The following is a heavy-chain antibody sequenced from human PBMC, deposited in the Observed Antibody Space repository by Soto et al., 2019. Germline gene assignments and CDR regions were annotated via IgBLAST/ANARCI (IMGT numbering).Heavy chain of an antibody. CDR2: LYYGRSA. D-gene: IGHD3-22*01. Sequence: QVQLQESGPGLVKPSETLSLTCAVSGDSISSYYCMWIRQPPGKGLESIGYLYYGRSANYNPSLKSRVTLSVDTSTNQCSLTLCSMTAADTDVYYCALRSMAVVPEYWGQGTLVTVSS. CDR1: GDSISSYY. CDR3: ALRSMAVVPEY. J-gene: IGHJ4*02. V-gene: IGHV4-59*01.